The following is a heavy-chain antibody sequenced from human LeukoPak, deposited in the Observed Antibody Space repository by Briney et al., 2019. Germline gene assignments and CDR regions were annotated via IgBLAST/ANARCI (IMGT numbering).Heavy chain of an antibody. CDR2: ISYDGSNK. V-gene: IGHV3-30*18. CDR3: AKACRGRYYYDSSGYYYSCLDY. J-gene: IGHJ4*02. CDR1: GFTFTSYS. D-gene: IGHD3-22*01. Sequence: GGSLRLSCAASGFTFTSYSMNWVRQAPGKGLEWVAVISYDGSNKYYADSVKGRFTISRDNSKNTLYLQMNSLRAEDTAVYYCAKACRGRYYYDSSGYYYSCLDYWGQGTLVTVSS.